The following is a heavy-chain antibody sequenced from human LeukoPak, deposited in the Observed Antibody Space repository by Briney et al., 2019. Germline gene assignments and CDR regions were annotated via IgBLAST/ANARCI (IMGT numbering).Heavy chain of an antibody. CDR2: IDYSGSIT. Sequence: PGGSLRLSCAASGFTFSDYYMSWIRQAPGKGLEWLSYIDYSGSITSYADSVKGRFTISRDNAKNSLYLQMNSLRAEDTAVYYCARDPSYGYDNYFDYWGQGTLVTVSS. D-gene: IGHD5-18*01. J-gene: IGHJ4*02. CDR1: GFTFSDYY. V-gene: IGHV3-11*04. CDR3: ARDPSYGYDNYFDY.